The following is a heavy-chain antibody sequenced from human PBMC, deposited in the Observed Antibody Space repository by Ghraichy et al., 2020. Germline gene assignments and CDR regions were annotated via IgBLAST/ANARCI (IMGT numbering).Heavy chain of an antibody. V-gene: IGHV4-61*01. CDR3: ARMSYDSSGDGEDF. Sequence: SETLSLTCTVSGASVNSGRFYWSWIRQPPGKGLEWIGYIHHTGRAKYSPSLKNRVTISVNTSNNKFSLKMTSVIAADTAVYYCARMSYDSSGDGEDFWGQGILVSVSS. CDR2: IHHTGRA. CDR1: GASVNSGRFY. J-gene: IGHJ1*01. D-gene: IGHD3-22*01.